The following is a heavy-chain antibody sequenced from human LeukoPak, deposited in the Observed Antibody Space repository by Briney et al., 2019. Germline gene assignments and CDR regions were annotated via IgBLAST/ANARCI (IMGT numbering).Heavy chain of an antibody. CDR1: GXSISSSSYY. CDR3: ARTYYYDSSGYYWRDAFDI. CDR2: IYYSGST. Sequence: PSETLSLTCTVSGXSISSSSYYWGWIRQPPGKGLECIRSIYYSGSTYYNPSLKSRVTISVDTSKNQFSLKLSSVTAADTAVYYCARTYYYDSSGYYWRDAFDIWGQGTMVTVSS. D-gene: IGHD3-22*01. J-gene: IGHJ3*02. V-gene: IGHV4-39*01.